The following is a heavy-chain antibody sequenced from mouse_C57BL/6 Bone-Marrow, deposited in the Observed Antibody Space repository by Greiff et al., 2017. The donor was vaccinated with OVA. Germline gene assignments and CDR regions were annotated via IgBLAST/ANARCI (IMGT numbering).Heavy chain of an antibody. V-gene: IGHV1-50*01. CDR2: IDPSDSYT. Sequence: QVQLQQPGAELVKPGASVKLSCKASGYTFTSYWMQWVKQRPGQGLEWIGEIDPSDSYTNYNQKFKGKATLTVDPSSSTAYMQLSSLTSEASAVYYCARTPYYGSSYFDYWGQGTTLTVSS. CDR1: GYTFTSYW. J-gene: IGHJ2*01. CDR3: ARTPYYGSSYFDY. D-gene: IGHD1-1*01.